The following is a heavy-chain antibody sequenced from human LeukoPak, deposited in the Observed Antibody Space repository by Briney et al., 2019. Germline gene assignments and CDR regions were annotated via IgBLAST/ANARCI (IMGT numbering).Heavy chain of an antibody. CDR2: IRYDGSNK. Sequence: GGSLRLSCAASGFTFSRYGMHWVRQAPGKGLEWVAFIRYDGSNKYYADSVKGRFTISRDNSKNTLYLQMNSLRAEDTAVYYCAKESRYSSSYYFDYWGQGTLVTVSS. V-gene: IGHV3-30*02. CDR1: GFTFSRYG. J-gene: IGHJ4*02. CDR3: AKESRYSSSYYFDY. D-gene: IGHD6-13*01.